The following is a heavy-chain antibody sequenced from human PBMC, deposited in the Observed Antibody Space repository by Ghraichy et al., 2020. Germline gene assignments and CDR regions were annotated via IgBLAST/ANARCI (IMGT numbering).Heavy chain of an antibody. CDR1: GFTFSSYA. CDR2: NNNGGTT. V-gene: IGHV3-64D*06. D-gene: IGHD6-19*01. Sequence: GGSLRLSCSASGFTFSSYAMHWVRQAPGKGLEYVSANNNGGTTYYADSVKGRFTISRDNSKNKLYLQMSSLGAEDTAVYYCVKDRGSSGWFSDYWGQGTLVTVSS. CDR3: VKDRGSSGWFSDY. J-gene: IGHJ4*02.